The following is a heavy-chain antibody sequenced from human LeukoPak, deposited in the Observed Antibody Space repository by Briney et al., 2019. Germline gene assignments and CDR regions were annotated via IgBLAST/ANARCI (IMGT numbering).Heavy chain of an antibody. J-gene: IGHJ4*02. Sequence: GGSLRLSCAASGFTFSSYEMNWVRQAPGKGLEWVSYIDSSGSNIHYADSVKGRFTISRDSSKNTLFLQMNRLRPEDAAVYYCAKAPVTTCRGAYCYPFDYWGQGTLVTVSS. D-gene: IGHD2-21*01. CDR2: IDSSGSNI. V-gene: IGHV3-48*03. CDR1: GFTFSSYE. CDR3: AKAPVTTCRGAYCYPFDY.